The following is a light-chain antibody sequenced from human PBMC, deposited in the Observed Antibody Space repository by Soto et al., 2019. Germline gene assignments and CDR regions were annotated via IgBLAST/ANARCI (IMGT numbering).Light chain of an antibody. Sequence: QSALTQPASVSGSPGQSITISCTGTSSDIGTYNLVSWYQQHQGKAPTLMIFDATKRPSGISDRVSGSRSGNTASLTISGLQAEDEADYYCCSFAGSRNLIFGGGTKVTVL. J-gene: IGLJ2*01. CDR2: DAT. V-gene: IGLV2-23*01. CDR1: SSDIGTYNL. CDR3: CSFAGSRNLI.